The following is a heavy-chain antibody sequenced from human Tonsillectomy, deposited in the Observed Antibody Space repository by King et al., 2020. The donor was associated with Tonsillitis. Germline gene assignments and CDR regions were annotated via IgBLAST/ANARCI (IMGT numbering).Heavy chain of an antibody. J-gene: IGHJ3*02. CDR2: IWYDGSNE. V-gene: IGHV3-33*01. CDR1: GFTFSSHG. Sequence: QLVQSGGGVVQPGRSLRLSCVASGFTFSSHGFHWVRQAPGKGLEWVGVIWYDGSNEYYVDSVKGRFTISRDNAKNTVYLQMNSLRAEDSAVYYCARDPARSFDIWGQGTMVTVSS. CDR3: ARDPARSFDI.